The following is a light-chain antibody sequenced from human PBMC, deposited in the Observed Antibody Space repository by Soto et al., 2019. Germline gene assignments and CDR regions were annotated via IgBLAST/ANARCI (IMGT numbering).Light chain of an antibody. J-gene: IGKJ1*01. CDR2: GAS. Sequence: EVVLTQSPATLSLSPGERASLSCRASQSVSTNLAWYQQKPGQAPSLLIYGASTMDTGIPARFSGSGSATESTLTISSLQSEDFAVYYCQQYNDWPPWTFGQGTKVEIK. CDR1: QSVSTN. CDR3: QQYNDWPPWT. V-gene: IGKV3D-15*01.